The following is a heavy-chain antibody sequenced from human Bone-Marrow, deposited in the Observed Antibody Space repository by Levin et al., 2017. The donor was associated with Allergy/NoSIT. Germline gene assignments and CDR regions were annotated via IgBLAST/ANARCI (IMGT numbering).Heavy chain of an antibody. V-gene: IGHV3-23*01. J-gene: IGHJ4*02. D-gene: IGHD3-22*01. CDR3: AKDYTRGYYDSSGYYSG. CDR1: GFTFSSYA. CDR2: ISGSGGST. Sequence: GASVKVSCAASGFTFSSYAMSWVRQAPGKGLEWVSAISGSGGSTYYADSVKGRFTISRDNSKNTLYLQMNSLRAEDTAVYYCAKDYTRGYYDSSGYYSGWGQGTLVTVSS.